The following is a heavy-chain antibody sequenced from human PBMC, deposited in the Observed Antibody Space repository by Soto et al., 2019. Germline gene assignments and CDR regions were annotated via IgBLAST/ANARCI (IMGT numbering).Heavy chain of an antibody. CDR3: AKDRTVAARNFDY. Sequence: GGSLRLSCEGSGFNFGFYVLVWVRRAPGKGLEWVSSISGDAVTTHYAESLKGRFIISRDESKNTLYLQMNGLRAEDSAVYYCAKDRTVAARNFDYWGQGTQVTVSS. J-gene: IGHJ4*02. CDR2: ISGDAVTT. CDR1: GFNFGFYV. D-gene: IGHD6-6*01. V-gene: IGHV3-23*01.